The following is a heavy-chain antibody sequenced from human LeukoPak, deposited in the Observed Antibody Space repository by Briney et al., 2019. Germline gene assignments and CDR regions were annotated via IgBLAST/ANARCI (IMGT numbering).Heavy chain of an antibody. CDR2: ISAYNGHT. Sequence: ASVKVSCKASGYNLFSYGFSWVRQAPGQWLEWMGWISAYNGHTNYAEKFQDRVTMTTDTSTRTGYMELRSLRSDDTAVYYCARGYVVVPLDVWGQGTLVTVSS. D-gene: IGHD3-9*01. J-gene: IGHJ4*02. CDR1: GYNLFSYG. V-gene: IGHV1-18*01. CDR3: ARGYVVVPLDV.